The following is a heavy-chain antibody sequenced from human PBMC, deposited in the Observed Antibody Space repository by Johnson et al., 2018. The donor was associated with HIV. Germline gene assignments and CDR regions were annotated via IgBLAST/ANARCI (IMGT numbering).Heavy chain of an antibody. V-gene: IGHV3-15*05. J-gene: IGHJ3*02. D-gene: IGHD3-22*01. CDR2: IKSKIKGGTT. CDR3: TRTDDTYNYDIGGFVDAFDI. Sequence: VQLVESGGDLVKPGGSLRLSCAASGFTFTNAWMSWVRQALGRGLEWVGRIKSKIKGGTTDYAASVKGRFTISRDDSQKTTYLQMSSLKGEDSAMYYCTRTDDTYNYDIGGFVDAFDIWGQGTMVTVSS. CDR1: GFTFTNAW.